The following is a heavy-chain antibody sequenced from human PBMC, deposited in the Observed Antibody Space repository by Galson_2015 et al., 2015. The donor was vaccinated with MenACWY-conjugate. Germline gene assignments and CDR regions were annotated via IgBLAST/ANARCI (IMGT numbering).Heavy chain of an antibody. D-gene: IGHD4-17*01. Sequence: LRLSCAASGFSFTDYWMHWVRKTPGKGLVWVSRINGDGSTTNYADSVEGRFTISRDNAKNTLYLQLSSLRAEDTAVYYCVRESTSLTTFGMDVWGQGTTVTVSS. CDR3: VRESTSLTTFGMDV. CDR2: INGDGSTT. V-gene: IGHV3-74*01. CDR1: GFSFTDYW. J-gene: IGHJ6*02.